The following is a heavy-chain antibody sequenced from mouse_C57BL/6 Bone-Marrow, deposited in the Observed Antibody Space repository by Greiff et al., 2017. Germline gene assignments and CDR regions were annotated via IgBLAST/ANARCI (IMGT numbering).Heavy chain of an antibody. J-gene: IGHJ4*01. CDR3: TRTKPCYDYDDYAMDY. D-gene: IGHD2-4*01. Sequence: QVQLKESGAELVRPGASVTLSCKASGYTFTDYEMHWVKQTPVHGLEWIGAIDPETGGTAYNQKFKGKAILTADKSSSTAYMEHRILTSEDSAVYYCTRTKPCYDYDDYAMDYWGQGTSVTVSS. V-gene: IGHV1-15*01. CDR2: IDPETGGT. CDR1: GYTFTDYE.